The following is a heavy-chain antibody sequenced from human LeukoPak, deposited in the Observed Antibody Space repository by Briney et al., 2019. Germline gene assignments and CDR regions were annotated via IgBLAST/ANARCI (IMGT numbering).Heavy chain of an antibody. V-gene: IGHV3-33*08. CDR2: IWYDGSNK. CDR1: GFIFRDYG. Sequence: GGSLRLSCTASGFIFRDYGMHWVRQAPGKGLEWVAVIWYDGSNKYYADSVKGRFTISRDNSKNTLYLQMNSLRAEDTAVYYCAREEQWLGYYFDYWGQGTLVTVSS. J-gene: IGHJ4*02. CDR3: AREEQWLGYYFDY. D-gene: IGHD6-19*01.